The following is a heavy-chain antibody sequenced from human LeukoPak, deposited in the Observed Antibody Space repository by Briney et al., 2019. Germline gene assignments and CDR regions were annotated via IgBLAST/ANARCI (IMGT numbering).Heavy chain of an antibody. CDR1: GFTFSDFY. CDR2: ISTSGSTI. J-gene: IGHJ4*02. V-gene: IGHV3-11*04. D-gene: IGHD6-19*01. Sequence: GGSLRLSCAASGFTFSDFYMGWIRQAPGKGLEWVSYISTSGSTIYYADSVKGRFTISRNNAKNSMYLQMNSLRAEDTAVYYCARDKAAVAGWYDYWGQGTLVTVSS. CDR3: ARDKAAVAGWYDY.